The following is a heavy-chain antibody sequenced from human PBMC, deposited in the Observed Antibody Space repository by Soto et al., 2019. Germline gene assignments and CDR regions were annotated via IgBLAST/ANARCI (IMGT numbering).Heavy chain of an antibody. Sequence: GGSLRLSCAASGFTVSSNYMSWVRQAPGKGLEWVSVIYSGGSTYYADSVKGRFTISRDNSKNTLYLQMNSLRAEDTAVYYCARAGSYYGSGSYYNIDGMDVWGQGTTVTVSS. J-gene: IGHJ6*02. V-gene: IGHV3-53*01. CDR1: GFTVSSNY. CDR2: IYSGGST. D-gene: IGHD3-10*01. CDR3: ARAGSYYGSGSYYNIDGMDV.